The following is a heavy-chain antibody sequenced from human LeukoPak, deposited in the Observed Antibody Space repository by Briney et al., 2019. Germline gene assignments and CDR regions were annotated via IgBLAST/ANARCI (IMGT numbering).Heavy chain of an antibody. CDR2: IYPGDSDP. D-gene: IGHD3-16*02. CDR3: ARPENDYVWGSYRLLY. CDR1: GYSFTSYW. Sequence: PGESLKISCKGSGYSFTSYWIGWVRQMPGKGLEWMGIIYPGDSDPRYSPSFQGQVTISADKSIGTAYLQWSSLKASDTAMYYCARPENDYVWGSYRLLYWGQGTLVTVSS. J-gene: IGHJ4*02. V-gene: IGHV5-51*01.